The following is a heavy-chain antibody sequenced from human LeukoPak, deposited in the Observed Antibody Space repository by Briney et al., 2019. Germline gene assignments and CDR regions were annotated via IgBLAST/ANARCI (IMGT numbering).Heavy chain of an antibody. Sequence: GESLKISCAASGLTVSSNYMSWVRQAPGKGLEWVSVIYSDGSTDYADSVKGRFTISRDNSKNTLYLQMNSLRAEDTAVYYCARSGSYSLGAFDIWGQGTMVTVSS. CDR2: IYSDGST. J-gene: IGHJ3*02. CDR1: GLTVSSNY. CDR3: ARSGSYSLGAFDI. V-gene: IGHV3-53*01. D-gene: IGHD1-26*01.